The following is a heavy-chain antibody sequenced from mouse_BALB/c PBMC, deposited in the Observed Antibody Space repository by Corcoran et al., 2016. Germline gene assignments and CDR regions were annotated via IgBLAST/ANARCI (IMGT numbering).Heavy chain of an antibody. J-gene: IGHJ2*01. CDR3: ARRDYFGSSPSDH. V-gene: IGHV1-18*01. Sequence: EVLLQQSEPELVKPGTSVKIPCKASGYTFTDYNMDWVKQSHGKSLEWIGDINPNNGGTIYNQKFKGKATLTVDKSSSTAYMEIRSLTSEDAAVYDCARRDYFGSSPSDHWGQGTTLTVSS. CDR2: INPNNGGT. CDR1: GYTFTDYN. D-gene: IGHD1-1*01.